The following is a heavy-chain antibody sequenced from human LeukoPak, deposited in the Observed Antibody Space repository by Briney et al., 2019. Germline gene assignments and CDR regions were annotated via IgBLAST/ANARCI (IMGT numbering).Heavy chain of an antibody. CDR3: ARAINYDILTGYLGY. J-gene: IGHJ4*02. D-gene: IGHD3-9*01. CDR2: ISSSGSTI. CDR1: GFTLSDYY. V-gene: IGHV3-11*01. Sequence: PGASLRLSCAASGFTLSDYYMSWIRQAPGKGLEWVSYISSSGSTIYYADSVKGRFTISRDNAKNSLYLQMNSLRAEDTAVYYCARAINYDILTGYLGYWGQGTLVTVSS.